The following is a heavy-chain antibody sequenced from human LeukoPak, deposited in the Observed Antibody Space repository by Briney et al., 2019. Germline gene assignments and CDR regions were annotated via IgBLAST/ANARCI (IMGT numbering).Heavy chain of an antibody. CDR2: ISYDGSNK. Sequence: PGGSLRLSCAASGFTFSSYGMHWVRQAPGKGLEWVAGISYDGSNKYYADSVKGRFTISRDNSKNTLYLQMNSLRAEDTAVYYCAKELYDFSYYYYGMDVWGQGTTVTVSS. J-gene: IGHJ6*02. CDR1: GFTFSSYG. CDR3: AKELYDFSYYYYGMDV. V-gene: IGHV3-30*18. D-gene: IGHD3-3*01.